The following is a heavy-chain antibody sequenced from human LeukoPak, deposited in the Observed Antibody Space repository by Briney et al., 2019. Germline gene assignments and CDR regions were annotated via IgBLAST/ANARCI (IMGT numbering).Heavy chain of an antibody. V-gene: IGHV1-69*04. CDR2: IIPILGIA. D-gene: IGHD1-26*01. Sequence: VASVKVSCKASGGTFSSYAISWVRQAPGQGLEWMGRIIPILGIANYAQKFQGRVTITADKSTSTAYMELSSLRSEDTAVYYCARNSGSYAYYLDYWGQGSLVTVSS. J-gene: IGHJ4*02. CDR3: ARNSGSYAYYLDY. CDR1: GGTFSSYA.